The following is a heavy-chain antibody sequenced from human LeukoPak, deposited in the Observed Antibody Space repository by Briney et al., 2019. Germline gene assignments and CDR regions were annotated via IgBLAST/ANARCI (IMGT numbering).Heavy chain of an antibody. J-gene: IGHJ3*02. CDR1: GGTFHSYT. Sequence: GASVKVSCKASGGTFHSYTINWVRQAPGQGLEWRGGIIPIFATTNYAQKFQGRVTITADESTSTAYMELSSLSSEDTAVYYCASGTVASMDIWGRGTMVTVSS. CDR3: ASGTVASMDI. V-gene: IGHV1-69*13. CDR2: IIPIFATT. D-gene: IGHD5-12*01.